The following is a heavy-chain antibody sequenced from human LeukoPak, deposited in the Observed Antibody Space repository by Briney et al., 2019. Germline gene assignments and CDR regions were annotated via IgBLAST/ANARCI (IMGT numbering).Heavy chain of an antibody. Sequence: AGGSLRLSCSASGFVFTIYTMYWVRQAPGEGPEYVSTISGSGNGFSIYYADSVKGRFTISRDDSKSILYLQMNGLRSEDTAVYYCVKDFGRIRGTPDSWGQGTLVTVSS. V-gene: IGHV3-64D*06. D-gene: IGHD1-26*01. CDR2: ISGSGNGFSI. CDR1: GFVFTIYT. CDR3: VKDFGRIRGTPDS. J-gene: IGHJ4*02.